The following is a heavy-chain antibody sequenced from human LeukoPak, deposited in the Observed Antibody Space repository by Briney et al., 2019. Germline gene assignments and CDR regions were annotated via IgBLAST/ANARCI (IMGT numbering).Heavy chain of an antibody. CDR2: ISGSGGST. Sequence: GGSLRLSCAASGFTFSSYAMSWVRQAPGKGLEWVSAISGSGGSTYYADSVKGRFTISRDNSKNTLYLQMNSLRAEDTAVYYFAKDEYSGNDFVPLGSFDIWGQGTMVTVSS. CDR1: GFTFSSYA. J-gene: IGHJ3*02. CDR3: AKDEYSGNDFVPLGSFDI. V-gene: IGHV3-23*01. D-gene: IGHD5-12*01.